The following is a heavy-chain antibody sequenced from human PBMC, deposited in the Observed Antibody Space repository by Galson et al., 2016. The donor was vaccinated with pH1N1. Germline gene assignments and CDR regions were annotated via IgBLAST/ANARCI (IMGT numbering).Heavy chain of an antibody. CDR3: ARWRSLLGATGFDL. CDR1: GYTFTNYY. CDR2: IDPSVGTT. D-gene: IGHD1-26*01. J-gene: IGHJ4*02. V-gene: IGHV1-46*01. Sequence: SVKVSCKASGYTFTNYYLHWVRQAPGQGLEWIGIIDPSVGTTIYAEKFQGRVTLTRDTSTSTVNIDVRRLTSDDTAVYYCARWRSLLGATGFDLWGQGTLVTVS.